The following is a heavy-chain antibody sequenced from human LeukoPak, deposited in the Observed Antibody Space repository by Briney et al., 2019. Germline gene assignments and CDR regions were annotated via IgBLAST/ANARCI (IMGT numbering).Heavy chain of an antibody. D-gene: IGHD3-10*01. V-gene: IGHV3-21*06. CDR2: ISGSNTYI. CDR3: ARARNYGTVFDS. J-gene: IGHJ4*02. Sequence: PGGSLRLSCAASGFPFISYAMTWIRQAPGKGLEWVSSISGSNTYIYYADSVKGRFTISRDNAKNSLYLQMNSLRAEDTAVYYCARARNYGTVFDSWGQGTLVAVCS. CDR1: GFPFISYA.